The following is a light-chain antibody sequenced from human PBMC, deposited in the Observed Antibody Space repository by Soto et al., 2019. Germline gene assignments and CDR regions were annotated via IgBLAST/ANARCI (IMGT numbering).Light chain of an antibody. J-gene: IGKJ4*01. Sequence: EIVMTQSPATLSVSPGERATLSCRASQSVSSKLAWYQQKPGQAPRLLIYDASTSATGIPARFSGSGSGTEFTLTISALQSEDFEVYYCQQYDSWPLTFGGGAKVELK. CDR3: QQYDSWPLT. V-gene: IGKV3-15*01. CDR2: DAS. CDR1: QSVSSK.